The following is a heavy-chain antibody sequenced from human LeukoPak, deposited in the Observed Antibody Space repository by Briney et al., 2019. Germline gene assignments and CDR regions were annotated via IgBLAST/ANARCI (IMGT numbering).Heavy chain of an antibody. CDR3: ARCKRWLPYFDY. Sequence: SQTLSLTCTVSGGSISSGRYYWNWIRQPAGKGLEWIGRIYTGGSTNYNPSLKSRVTISVDTSKNQFSLKLSSVTAAGTAVYYCARCKRWLPYFDYWGQGTLVTVSS. V-gene: IGHV4-61*02. D-gene: IGHD5-24*01. CDR2: IYTGGST. CDR1: GGSISSGRYY. J-gene: IGHJ4*02.